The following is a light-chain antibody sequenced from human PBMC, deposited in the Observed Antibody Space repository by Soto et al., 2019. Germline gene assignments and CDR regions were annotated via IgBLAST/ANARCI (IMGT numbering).Light chain of an antibody. J-gene: IGKJ4*01. CDR1: QSVSSN. CDR3: QQYDNWPPLT. CDR2: GAS. Sequence: EIVMTQSPATLSVSPGERATLSCRASQSVSSNLAWYQQKPGQAPRLLIYGASTRATGIPARFSGSGSATDFTLSISSLQFEDFAVYYCQQYDNWPPLTFGGGTKVEIK. V-gene: IGKV3-15*01.